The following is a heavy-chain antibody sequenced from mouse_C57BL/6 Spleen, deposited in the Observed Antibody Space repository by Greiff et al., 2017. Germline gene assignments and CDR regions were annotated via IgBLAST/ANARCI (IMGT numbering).Heavy chain of an antibody. CDR1: GFNIKDYY. J-gene: IGHJ2*01. CDR2: IDPEDGDT. D-gene: IGHD1-1*01. CDR3: TTGDYGSSYIDY. Sequence: VQLQLSGAELVRPGASVKLSCTASGFNIKDYYMHWVKQRPEQGLEWIGRIDPEDGDTEYAPKFQGKATMTADTSSNTAYLQLSSLTSEDTAVYYCTTGDYGSSYIDYWGQGTTLTVSS. V-gene: IGHV14-1*01.